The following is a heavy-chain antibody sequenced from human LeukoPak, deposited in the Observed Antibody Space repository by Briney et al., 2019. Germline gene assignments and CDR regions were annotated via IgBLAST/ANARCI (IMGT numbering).Heavy chain of an antibody. V-gene: IGHV1-69*04. D-gene: IGHD1-26*01. Sequence: SVKVSCTASGGTFSSYAISWVRQAPGQGLEWMGRIIPIFGVANYAQKFQGRVTITADKSTSTAYMELSSLRSEDTAVYYCARTLGVGASDYWGQGTLVTVSS. J-gene: IGHJ4*02. CDR3: ARTLGVGASDY. CDR2: IIPIFGVA. CDR1: GGTFSSYA.